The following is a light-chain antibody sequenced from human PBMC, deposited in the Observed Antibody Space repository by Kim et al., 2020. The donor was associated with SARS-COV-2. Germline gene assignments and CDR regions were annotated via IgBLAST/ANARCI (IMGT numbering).Light chain of an antibody. CDR1: KLGDKY. J-gene: IGLJ2*01. CDR2: QDS. CDR3: QAWDSSTVV. V-gene: IGLV3-1*01. Sequence: VSPGQTASITCFGDKLGDKYACWYQQKPGQSPVLVIYQDSKRPSGIPERFSGSNSGNTATLTISGTQAMDEADYYCQAWDSSTVVFGGGTQLTVL.